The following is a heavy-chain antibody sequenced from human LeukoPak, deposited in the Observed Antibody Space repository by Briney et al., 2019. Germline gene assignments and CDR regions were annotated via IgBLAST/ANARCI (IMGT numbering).Heavy chain of an antibody. CDR3: ARVEGYSSSWYPPYFDY. D-gene: IGHD6-13*01. V-gene: IGHV3-30-3*01. J-gene: IGHJ4*02. CDR1: GFTFSSYA. Sequence: GGSLRLSCAASGFTFSSYAVHWVRQAPGKGLEWVAVISYDGSNKYYADSVKGRFTISRDNSKNTLYLQMNSLRAEDTAVYYCARVEGYSSSWYPPYFDYWGQGTLVTVSS. CDR2: ISYDGSNK.